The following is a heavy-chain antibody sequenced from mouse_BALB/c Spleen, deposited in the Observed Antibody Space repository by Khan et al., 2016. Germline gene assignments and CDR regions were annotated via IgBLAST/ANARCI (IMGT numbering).Heavy chain of an antibody. CDR1: GFAFSSYW. J-gene: IGHJ3*01. CDR2: IYPGDGDT. CDR3: ARGTPFSN. D-gene: IGHD2-14*01. V-gene: IGHV1-80*01. Sequence: VQLQESGAELVRPGSSVKISCKASGFAFSSYWMNWVKQRPGQGLEWIGQIYPGDGDTNYNGKFKGKATLTADKSSSTAYMQLSSLTSEASAVYFCARGTPFSNWGQGTLVTLSA.